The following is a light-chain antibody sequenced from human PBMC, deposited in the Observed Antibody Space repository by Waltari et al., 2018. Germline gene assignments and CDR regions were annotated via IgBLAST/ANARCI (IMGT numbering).Light chain of an antibody. CDR2: GAS. V-gene: IGKV3-15*01. CDR3: QHYNKLPLA. Sequence: EIVMTQSTATLSVSLGERATLPCRASQSVSSNLAWYQQKPGQAPSLLIYGASTSATGILPRLTGSASGTDFTLTNSSLQSEDFAEYFWQHYNKLPLAFGGGTKVES. CDR1: QSVSSN. J-gene: IGKJ4*01.